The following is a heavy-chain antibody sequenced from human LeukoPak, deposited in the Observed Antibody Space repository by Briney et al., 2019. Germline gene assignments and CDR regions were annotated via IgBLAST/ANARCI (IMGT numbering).Heavy chain of an antibody. CDR3: ARVNVDWLLPIDY. CDR1: GYTFTSYA. J-gene: IGHJ4*02. V-gene: IGHV1-3*01. D-gene: IGHD3-9*01. CDR2: INAGNGNT. Sequence: ASVKVSCKASGYTFTSYAMHWVRQAPGQRLEWMGWINAGNGNTKYSQKLQGRVTMTTDTSTSTAYMELRSLRSDDTAVYYCARVNVDWLLPIDYWGQGTLVTVSS.